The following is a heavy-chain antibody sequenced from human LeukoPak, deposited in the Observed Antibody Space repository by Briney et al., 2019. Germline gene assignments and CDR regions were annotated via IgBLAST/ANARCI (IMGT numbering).Heavy chain of an antibody. CDR3: VTDQTGRHPYFFDY. Sequence: GGSLRLSCAASGFNFSTYWMTWVRQAPGKGLEWVANIRGGGSEIYYVDAVKGRFSISRDNAKTSLYLQMNSLSVADTAVYYCVTDQTGRHPYFFDYWGQGTLVTVPS. V-gene: IGHV3-7*01. CDR1: GFNFSTYW. J-gene: IGHJ4*02. CDR2: IRGGGSEI. D-gene: IGHD3-10*01.